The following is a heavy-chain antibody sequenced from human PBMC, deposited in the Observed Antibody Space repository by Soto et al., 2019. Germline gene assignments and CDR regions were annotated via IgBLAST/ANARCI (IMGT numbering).Heavy chain of an antibody. J-gene: IGHJ4*02. Sequence: PGGSLRLSCAASGFTFDDYAMHWVRQAPGKGLEWVSGISWNSGSIGYADSVKGRFTISRDNAKNSLYLQMNSLRAEDTALYYCAKALVPYDYSNYSLDYWGQGTLVTVSS. CDR2: ISWNSGSI. D-gene: IGHD4-4*01. CDR3: AKALVPYDYSNYSLDY. V-gene: IGHV3-9*01. CDR1: GFTFDDYA.